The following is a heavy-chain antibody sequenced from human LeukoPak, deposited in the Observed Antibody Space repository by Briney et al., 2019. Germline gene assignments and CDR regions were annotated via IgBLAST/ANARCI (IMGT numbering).Heavy chain of an antibody. CDR3: ARRHWNDAGAFDI. D-gene: IGHD1-1*01. CDR2: IYPGDSDT. V-gene: IGHV5-51*01. CDR1: GYSFISYW. J-gene: IGHJ3*02. Sequence: GESLKISCKGSGYSFISYWIGWVRQMPGKGLEWMGIIYPGDSDTRYSPSFQGQVTISADKSISTAYLQWSSLKASDTAMYYCARRHWNDAGAFDIWGQGTMVTVSS.